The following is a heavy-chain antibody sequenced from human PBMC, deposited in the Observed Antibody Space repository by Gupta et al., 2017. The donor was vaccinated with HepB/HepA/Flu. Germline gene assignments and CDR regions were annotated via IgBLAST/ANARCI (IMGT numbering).Heavy chain of an antibody. CDR1: GYTFTSYG. Sequence: QVQLEQSGAEVKKPGASVKVSCKASGYTFTSYGIGWVRQAPGQGLEWMGWISTHNDIKKYTQKFQGRVTMTTDTSTSTAYLERRSLSSDDTALYYCARLWAVVAAATPFDYWGHGTLVTVSS. V-gene: IGHV1-18*01. D-gene: IGHD2-15*01. CDR2: ISTHNDIK. J-gene: IGHJ4*01. CDR3: ARLWAVVAAATPFDY.